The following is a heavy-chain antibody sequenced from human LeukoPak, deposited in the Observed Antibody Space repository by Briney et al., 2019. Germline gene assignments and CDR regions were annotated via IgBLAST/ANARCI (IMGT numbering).Heavy chain of an antibody. D-gene: IGHD6-13*01. CDR3: ARAADPYYYYYYMDV. J-gene: IGHJ6*03. CDR1: GFTFDDYA. Sequence: AGGSLRLSCAASGFTFDDYAMHWVRQAPGKGLEWVSGISWSSGNIGYADSVKGRFTISRDNAKNSLYLQMNSLRPEDTAFYYCARAADPYYYYYYMDVWGKGTPVTVSS. V-gene: IGHV3-9*01. CDR2: ISWSSGNI.